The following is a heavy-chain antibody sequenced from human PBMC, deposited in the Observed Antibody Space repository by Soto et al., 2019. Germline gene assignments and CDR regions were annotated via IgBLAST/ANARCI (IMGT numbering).Heavy chain of an antibody. CDR1: GYTFTSYA. CDR2: INAGNGNT. J-gene: IGHJ6*02. V-gene: IGHV1-3*05. D-gene: IGHD3-3*01. CDR3: ARDTSYYGMDV. Sequence: QVQLVQSGAEEKKPGASVKVSCKASGYTFTSYAMHWVRQAPGQRLEWMGWINAGNGNTKYSQKFQGRVTISRATSASTAYMELSSVRSEDTSVYYCARDTSYYGMDVWGQGTTVTVSS.